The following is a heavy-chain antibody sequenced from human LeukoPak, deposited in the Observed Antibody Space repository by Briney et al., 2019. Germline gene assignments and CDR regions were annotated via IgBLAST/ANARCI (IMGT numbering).Heavy chain of an antibody. D-gene: IGHD3-10*01. J-gene: IGHJ4*02. Sequence: ETLSLTCAVYGGSFSGYYWSWIRQPPGKGLEWIGEINHSGSTNYNPSLKSRVTISVDTSKNQFSLKMTSVTAADTAVYFCARGRRPAGFSARYYFDSWGQGTLVPVSS. CDR3: ARGRRPAGFSARYYFDS. CDR1: GGSFSGYY. CDR2: INHSGST. V-gene: IGHV4-34*01.